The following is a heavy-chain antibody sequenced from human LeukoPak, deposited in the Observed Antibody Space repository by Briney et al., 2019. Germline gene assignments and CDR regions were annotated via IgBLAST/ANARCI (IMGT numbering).Heavy chain of an antibody. V-gene: IGHV4-59*01. Sequence: PSETLSLTCTVSGDSISSYYWSWIRQPPGKGLEWNGNIYYSGSTNYNPSLKSRVTISVDTSKNQFSLKLSSVTAADTAVCYCARDMYSSGWASYWYFDLWGRGTLVTVSS. CDR1: GDSISSYY. CDR3: ARDMYSSGWASYWYFDL. J-gene: IGHJ2*01. CDR2: IYYSGST. D-gene: IGHD6-19*01.